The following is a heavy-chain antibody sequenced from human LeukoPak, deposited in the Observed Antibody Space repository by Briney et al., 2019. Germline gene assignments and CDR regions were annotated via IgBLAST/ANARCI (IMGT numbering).Heavy chain of an antibody. CDR1: GGSISSYY. D-gene: IGHD3-22*01. Sequence: SETLSLTCTVSGGSISSYYWSWIRQPAGKGLEWIGRIYTSGSTNYNPSLKSRVTMSVDTSKNQFSLKLSSVTAADTAVYYCARDTYYYDSSGHYLFDYWGQGTLVTVSS. J-gene: IGHJ4*02. CDR3: ARDTYYYDSSGHYLFDY. V-gene: IGHV4-4*07. CDR2: IYTSGST.